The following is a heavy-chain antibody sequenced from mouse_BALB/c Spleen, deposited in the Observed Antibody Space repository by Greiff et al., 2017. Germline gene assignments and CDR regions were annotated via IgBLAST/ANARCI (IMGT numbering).Heavy chain of an antibody. CDR3: ARSYCRYGGRYLDD. CDR2: IDPANGNT. J-gene: IGHJ2*01. CDR1: GFNIKDTY. V-gene: IGHV14-3*02. Sequence: VQLQQSGAELVKPGASVKLSCTASGFNIKDTYMHWVKQRPEQGLEWIGRIDPANGNTKYDPKFQGKATITADTSSNTAYLQLSSLTSEDTAVYYCARSYCRYGGRYLDDWGQGTTLTVSS. D-gene: IGHD2-14*01.